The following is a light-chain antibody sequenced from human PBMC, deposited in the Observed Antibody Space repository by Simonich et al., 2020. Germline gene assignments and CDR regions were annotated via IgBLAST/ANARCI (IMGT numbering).Light chain of an antibody. J-gene: IGKJ1*01. CDR2: VAS. Sequence: DIVMTQSPDSLAVSLGERATINCNSSQSGLYSSNNKNYLAWYQQKPGQPPKLLIYVASTRESGVPDRFSGSGSGTDFTRTISSLQAEDVAVYYCQQYYSTPWTFGQGTKVEIK. CDR1: QSGLYSSNNKNY. CDR3: QQYYSTPWT. V-gene: IGKV4-1*01.